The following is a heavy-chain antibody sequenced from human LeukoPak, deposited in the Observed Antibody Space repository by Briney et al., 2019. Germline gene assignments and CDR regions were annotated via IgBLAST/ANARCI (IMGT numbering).Heavy chain of an antibody. Sequence: PSETLSLTCGVFGGSVNGYYWSWIRQPPGKGLEWIGEINHSGSTNYNPSLKSRVTISVDTSKNQFSLKLSSVTAADTAVYYCARLQATTPDYWGQGTLVTVSS. CDR3: ARLQATTPDY. D-gene: IGHD4-17*01. CDR2: INHSGST. CDR1: GGSVNGYY. V-gene: IGHV4-34*01. J-gene: IGHJ4*02.